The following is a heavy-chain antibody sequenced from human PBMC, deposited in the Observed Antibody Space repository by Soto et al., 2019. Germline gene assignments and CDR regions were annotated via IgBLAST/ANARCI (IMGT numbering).Heavy chain of an antibody. J-gene: IGHJ5*02. CDR2: ISGSGGST. CDR3: AKDLGSSGWYFDP. D-gene: IGHD6-19*01. CDR1: GFTFSSYA. V-gene: IGHV3-23*01. Sequence: SLRLSCAASGFTFSSYAMSWVRHAPGKGLEWVSAISGSGGSTYYADSVKGRFTISRDNSKNTLYLQMNSLRAEDTAVYYCAKDLGSSGWYFDPWGQGTLVTVSS.